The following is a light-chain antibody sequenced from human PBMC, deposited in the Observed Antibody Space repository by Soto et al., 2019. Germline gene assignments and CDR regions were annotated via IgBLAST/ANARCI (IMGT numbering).Light chain of an antibody. CDR1: SSDIGAYNY. CDR3: SSFTGSDNP. CDR2: EVS. V-gene: IGLV2-8*01. J-gene: IGLJ2*01. Sequence: QSVLTQPPSASGSPGQSVTISCTGTSSDIGAYNYVSWYQQHPGKAPKLIIYEVSQRPSGVPDRFSGSKSGNPASLTVSGLQLEDEADYYCSSFTGSDNPFGGGTKLTVL.